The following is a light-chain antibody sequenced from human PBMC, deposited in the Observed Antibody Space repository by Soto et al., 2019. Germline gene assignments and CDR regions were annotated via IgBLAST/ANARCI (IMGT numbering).Light chain of an antibody. CDR2: RNS. Sequence: QSVLTQPPSASGSPGQRVIISCSGSSSNIGNNAVNWYQHLPGTSPKLLIYRNSQRPSGVPDRFSGSKSGNTASLTVSGLQAEDEADYYCISYAGSNNLVFGGGTKLTVL. CDR3: ISYAGSNNLV. J-gene: IGLJ2*01. CDR1: SSNIGNNA. V-gene: IGLV1-44*01.